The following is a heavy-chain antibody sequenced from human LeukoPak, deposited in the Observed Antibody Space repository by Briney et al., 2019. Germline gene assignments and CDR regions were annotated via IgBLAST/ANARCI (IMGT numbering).Heavy chain of an antibody. J-gene: IGHJ6*03. CDR2: IYYSGST. CDR3: ARVSYGDYLNYYMGVWGFYYMDV. V-gene: IGHV4-39*07. Sequence: SETLSLTCTVSGGSISSSSYYWGWIRQPPGKGLEWIGSIYYSGSTYYNPSLKSRVTISVDTSKNQFSLKLSSVTAADTAVYYCARVSYGDYLNYYMGVWGFYYMDVWGKGTTVTVSS. CDR1: GGSISSSSYY. D-gene: IGHD4-17*01.